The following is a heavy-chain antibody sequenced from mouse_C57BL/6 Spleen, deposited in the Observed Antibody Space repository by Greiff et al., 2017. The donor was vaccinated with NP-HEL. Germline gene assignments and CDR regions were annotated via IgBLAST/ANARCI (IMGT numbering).Heavy chain of an antibody. Sequence: EVMLVESGGGLVQPGGSLSLSCAASGFTFTDYYMSWVRQPPGKALEWLGFIRNKAHGYTTEYSASVKGRFTISRDNSQSILYLQMNALRAEDSATYYCARSRYRGAMDYWGQGTSVTVSS. V-gene: IGHV7-3*01. J-gene: IGHJ4*01. CDR1: GFTFTDYY. CDR3: ARSRYRGAMDY. CDR2: IRNKAHGYTT. D-gene: IGHD2-12*01.